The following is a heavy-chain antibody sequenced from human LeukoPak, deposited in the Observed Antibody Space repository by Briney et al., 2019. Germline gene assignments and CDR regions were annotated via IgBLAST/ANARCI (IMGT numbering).Heavy chain of an antibody. J-gene: IGHJ3*02. V-gene: IGHV3-11*04. CDR1: GFTFSDYY. CDR2: ISSSGSTI. Sequence: GGSLRLSCAASGFTFSDYYMSWIRQAPGKGLEWLSYISSSGSTIYYADSVKGRFTISRDNAKSSLYLQMNTLRAEDTAVYYCARAGHVITMIVVLDAFDIWGQGTMVTVSS. D-gene: IGHD3-22*01. CDR3: ARAGHVITMIVVLDAFDI.